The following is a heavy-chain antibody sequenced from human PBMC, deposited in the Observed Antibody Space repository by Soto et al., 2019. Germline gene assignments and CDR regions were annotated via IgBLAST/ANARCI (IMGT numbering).Heavy chain of an antibody. CDR2: IWYDENSK. J-gene: IGHJ4*02. Sequence: PGGSLRLSCAASGFTFSSYGMHWVRQAPGKGLEWVAVIWYDENSKYYADSVRGRFTISRDNSKNTLYLQMNSLRAEDTAVYYCTTAFEYWGRGTLVTVSS. V-gene: IGHV3-33*01. CDR1: GFTFSSYG. CDR3: TTAFEY. D-gene: IGHD1-1*01.